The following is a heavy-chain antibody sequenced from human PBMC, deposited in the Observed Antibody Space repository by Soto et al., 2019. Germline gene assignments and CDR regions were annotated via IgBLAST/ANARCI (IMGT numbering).Heavy chain of an antibody. Sequence: QVQLVQSGAEVKKPGASVKVSCKASGYTFTSYGISWVRQAPGQGLEWMGWISAYNGNTNYAQKLQGRVTITTDTATSTAYMELRSLRSDDTAVYYCARSPNPIVVVPAAISYYYYGMDVWGQGTTVTVSS. CDR3: ARSPNPIVVVPAAISYYYYGMDV. J-gene: IGHJ6*02. CDR1: GYTFTSYG. CDR2: ISAYNGNT. D-gene: IGHD2-2*02. V-gene: IGHV1-18*04.